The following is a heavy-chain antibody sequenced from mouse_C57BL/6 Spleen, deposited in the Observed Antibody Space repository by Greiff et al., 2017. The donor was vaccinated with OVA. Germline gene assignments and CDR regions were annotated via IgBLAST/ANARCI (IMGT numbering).Heavy chain of an antibody. Sequence: QVQLQQSGAELARPGASVKLSCKASGYTFTSYGISWVKQRTGQGLEWIGEIYPRSGNTYYNEKFKGKATLTADKSSSTAYMELRSLTSEDSAVYFCASYYYGSSYVDYWGQGTTLTVSS. D-gene: IGHD1-1*01. CDR1: GYTFTSYG. J-gene: IGHJ2*01. CDR3: ASYYYGSSYVDY. CDR2: IYPRSGNT. V-gene: IGHV1-81*01.